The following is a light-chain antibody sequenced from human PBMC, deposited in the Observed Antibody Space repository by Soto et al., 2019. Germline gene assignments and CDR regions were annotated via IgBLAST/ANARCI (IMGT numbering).Light chain of an antibody. Sequence: DIQMTQSPSSLSASVGDRVTITCRASQSISSFLNWYQQKPGKAPKLLIYAASSLQSGVPSRFSGSGSGTDFTLTISSRQPEDFATYYCQQSYSTLFTSGPGNKVDI. CDR3: QQSYSTLFT. CDR2: AAS. J-gene: IGKJ3*01. V-gene: IGKV1-39*01. CDR1: QSISSF.